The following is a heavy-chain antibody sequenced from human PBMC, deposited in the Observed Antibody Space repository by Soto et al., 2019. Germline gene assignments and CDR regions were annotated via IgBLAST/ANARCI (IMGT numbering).Heavy chain of an antibody. D-gene: IGHD1-26*01. CDR2: IIPVFGTA. Sequence: QVQLVQSGAEVKKPRSSVKVSCKASGGTFSTYPISWVRQAPGQGLEWMGGIIPVFGTAKYAQKFQGRVTITADESTSTAYMDLSSLRSEDTAVYYCARGSSRGNYFEGADVWGQGTTVTVS. CDR3: ARGSSRGNYFEGADV. CDR1: GGTFSTYP. J-gene: IGHJ6*02. V-gene: IGHV1-69*01.